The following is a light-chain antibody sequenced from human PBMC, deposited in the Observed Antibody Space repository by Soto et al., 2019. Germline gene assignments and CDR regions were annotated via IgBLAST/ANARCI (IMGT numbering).Light chain of an antibody. V-gene: IGKV3-20*01. J-gene: IGKJ1*01. CDR2: DAS. CDR3: QQYGDSPT. CDR1: QSISSNY. Sequence: EIVLTQSPGTLSLSPGERALSCRASQSISSNYVAWYQQKPGQAPRLLIYDASSRATGIPNRFSGSGSGTDFTLTISRLEPEDFAVFYCQQYGDSPTFGQGTQVDIK.